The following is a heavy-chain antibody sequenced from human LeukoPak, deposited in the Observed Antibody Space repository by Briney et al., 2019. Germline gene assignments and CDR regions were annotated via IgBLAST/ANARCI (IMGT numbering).Heavy chain of an antibody. CDR1: GGSISSYY. CDR3: ARHREILNWFDP. CDR2: IYYSGST. J-gene: IGHJ5*02. V-gene: IGHV4-59*08. D-gene: IGHD2/OR15-2a*01. Sequence: SETLSPTCTVSGGSISSYYWSWIRQPPGKGLEWIGYIYYSGSTNYNPSLKSRVTISVDTSKNQFSLKLSSVTAADTAVYYCARHREILNWFDPWGQGTLVTISS.